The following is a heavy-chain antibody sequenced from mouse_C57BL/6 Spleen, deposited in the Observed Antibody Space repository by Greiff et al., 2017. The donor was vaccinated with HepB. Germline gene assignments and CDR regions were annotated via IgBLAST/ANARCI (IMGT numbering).Heavy chain of an antibody. Sequence: EVMLVESGPGLAKPSPTLSLSCSASGYSITSDYLNWVRKFPGNKLEYMGYISYSGSTSYNPTLNSRNSITRDTTTNQYYLQLNSVTTEDTATYYSARYDYGSRYGYCDYWGQGTTLTVSS. CDR2: ISYSGST. CDR1: GYSITSDY. J-gene: IGHJ2*01. V-gene: IGHV3-8*01. D-gene: IGHD1-1*01. CDR3: ARYDYGSRYGYCDY.